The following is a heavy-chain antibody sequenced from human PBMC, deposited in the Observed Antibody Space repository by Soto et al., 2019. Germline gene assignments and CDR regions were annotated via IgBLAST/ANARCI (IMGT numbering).Heavy chain of an antibody. CDR2: VNWNSVNI. D-gene: IGHD2-8*02. CDR3: AKARGVIVPASLHDAFDI. CDR1: GFIFDDYA. Sequence: EVQLVDSGGGLVQPGRSLRLSCAASGFIFDDYAMHWVRQAPGKGLEWVSGVNWNSVNIGYADSVKSRFTISRDNAKNSLYLQMNSLRPEDTALSYCAKARGVIVPASLHDAFDIWGQGTMVTVSS. J-gene: IGHJ3*02. V-gene: IGHV3-9*01.